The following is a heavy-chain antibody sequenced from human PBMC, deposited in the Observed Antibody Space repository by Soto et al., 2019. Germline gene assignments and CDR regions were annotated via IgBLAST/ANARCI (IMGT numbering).Heavy chain of an antibody. V-gene: IGHV3-30*03. CDR1: GFTFSSYG. J-gene: IGHJ4*02. Sequence: PGGSLRLSCAASGFTFSSYGMHWVRQAPGKGLEWVAVISYDGSNKYYADSVKGRFTISRDNSKKTLYLQMNSLRAEDTAVYYCAIDDAYCGNSETEAATNDCWGQGTLVTVSS. D-gene: IGHD2-21*02. CDR3: AIDDAYCGNSETEAATNDC. CDR2: ISYDGSNK.